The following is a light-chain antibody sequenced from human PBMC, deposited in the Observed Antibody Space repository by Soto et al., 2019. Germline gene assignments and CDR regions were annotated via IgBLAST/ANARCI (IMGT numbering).Light chain of an antibody. CDR3: LQGSSWPQT. V-gene: IGKV3-11*01. J-gene: IGKJ2*01. CDR1: QSVSTY. Sequence: EIVLTQSPATLSFSPGEGATLSCRASQSVSTYLAWYQQKPGQAPRLLIYGASNRATGIPARFSGSGSGTDFTHTISSLEPEDFAVYYCLQGSSWPQTFGQGAKLEIK. CDR2: GAS.